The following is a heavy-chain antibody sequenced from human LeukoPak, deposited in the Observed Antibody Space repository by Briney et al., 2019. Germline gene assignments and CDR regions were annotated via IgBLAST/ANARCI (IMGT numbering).Heavy chain of an antibody. CDR3: AREKAGTLDAFDI. CDR2: IRYDGSNK. J-gene: IGHJ3*02. Sequence: QPGGSLRLSCAASGFTFSSYGMHWVRQAPGKGLEWVAFIRYDGSNKYYADSVKGRFTISRDNAKNSLYLQMNSLRAEDTAVYYCAREKAGTLDAFDIWGQGTMVTVSS. CDR1: GFTFSSYG. V-gene: IGHV3-30*02.